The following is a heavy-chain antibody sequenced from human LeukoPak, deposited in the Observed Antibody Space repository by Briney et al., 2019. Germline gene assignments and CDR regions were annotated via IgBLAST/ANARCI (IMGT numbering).Heavy chain of an antibody. J-gene: IGHJ4*02. CDR3: ARGSLEMATMTADLEDY. CDR2: INSDGSST. V-gene: IGHV3-74*01. CDR1: GFTFSSYW. D-gene: IGHD5-24*01. Sequence: HSGGSLRLSCAASGFTFSSYWMHWVRQAPGKGLVWVSRINSDGSSTSYADSVKGRFTISRDNAKSTLYLQMNSLRAEDTAVYYCARGSLEMATMTADLEDYWGQGTLVTVSS.